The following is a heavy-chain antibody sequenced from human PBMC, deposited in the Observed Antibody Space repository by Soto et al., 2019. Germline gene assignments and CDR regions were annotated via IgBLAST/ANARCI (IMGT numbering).Heavy chain of an antibody. J-gene: IGHJ6*02. D-gene: IGHD3-3*01. CDR2: IYSGGST. V-gene: IGHV3-53*01. CDR3: ARDRVGRFLEWLFYGMDV. Sequence: EVQLVESGGGLIQPGGSLRLSCAASGFTVSSNYMSWVRQAPGKGLEWVSVIYSGGSTYYADSVKGRFTISRDNSKNTLYLQMNSLRAEDTAVYYCARDRVGRFLEWLFYGMDVWGQGTTVTVSS. CDR1: GFTVSSNY.